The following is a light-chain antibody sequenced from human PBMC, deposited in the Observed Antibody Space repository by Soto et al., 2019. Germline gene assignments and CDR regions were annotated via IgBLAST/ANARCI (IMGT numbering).Light chain of an antibody. CDR1: RSLLHSDGKTY. V-gene: IGKV2D-29*01. CDR3: MQTIQLPIT. CDR2: EVS. J-gene: IGKJ5*01. Sequence: DIMMTQTPLSLSVTPGQPASISCKSIRSLLHSDGKTYLFWFLQKPGQPPQLLISEVSNRFSGVPDRFRGSGSGTDFTLKISRVEAEDVGIYYCMQTIQLPITFGQGTRLEIK.